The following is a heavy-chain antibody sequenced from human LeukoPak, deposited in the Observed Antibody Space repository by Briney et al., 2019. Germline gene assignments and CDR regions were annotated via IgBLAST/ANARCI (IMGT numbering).Heavy chain of an antibody. D-gene: IGHD2-2*02. J-gene: IGHJ4*02. Sequence: GGSLRLSCAASGFTFDDYGMSWVRQAPGKGLEWVSGINWNGGSTGYADSVKGRFTISRDNAKNSLYLQMNSLRAEDTALSYCATGYCSSTSCYTPLDYWGQGTLVTVSS. V-gene: IGHV3-20*04. CDR1: GFTFDDYG. CDR2: INWNGGST. CDR3: ATGYCSSTSCYTPLDY.